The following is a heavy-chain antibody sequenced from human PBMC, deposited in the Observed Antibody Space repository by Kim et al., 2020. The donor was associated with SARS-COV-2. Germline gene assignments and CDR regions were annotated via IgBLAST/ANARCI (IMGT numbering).Heavy chain of an antibody. CDR2: ISYDGSIK. J-gene: IGHJ3*01. V-gene: IGHV3-30*18. CDR3: AKSCAFFWFGEGLNAFD. CDR1: GFTFNNYA. D-gene: IGHD3-10*01. Sequence: GGSLRLSCGASGFTFNNYAMHWVRQAPGKGLEWVAVISYDGSIKYYADSLKGQFTVSRDSSHNTLYLQMRSLRPEDTALYYCAKSCAFFWFGEGLNAFD.